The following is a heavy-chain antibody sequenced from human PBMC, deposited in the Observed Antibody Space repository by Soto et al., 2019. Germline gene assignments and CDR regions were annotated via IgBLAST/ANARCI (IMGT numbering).Heavy chain of an antibody. CDR3: AKQAGSTVTKYYFDY. J-gene: IGHJ4*02. D-gene: IGHD4-4*01. CDR1: GFTFSIYA. V-gene: IGHV3-23*01. CDR2: ISGSGGST. Sequence: PGGSLRLSCAASGFTFSIYAMSWVRDAPGKGLEWVSAISGSGGSTYYADSVKGRFTISRDNSKNTLYLQMNSLRAEDTAVYYCAKQAGSTVTKYYFDYWGQGTLVTVSS.